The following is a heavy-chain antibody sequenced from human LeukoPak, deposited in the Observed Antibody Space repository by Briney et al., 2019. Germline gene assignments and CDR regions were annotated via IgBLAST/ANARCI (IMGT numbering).Heavy chain of an antibody. Sequence: PGGSLRLSCAASGFTFDDYGMSRVRQAPGKGLEWVSGINWNGGSTGYADSVKGRFTISRDNAKNSLYLQMNSLRAEDTALYYCARDTSSSYGSGSDYWGQGTLVTVSS. D-gene: IGHD3-10*01. J-gene: IGHJ4*02. CDR1: GFTFDDYG. CDR3: ARDTSSSYGSGSDY. V-gene: IGHV3-20*04. CDR2: INWNGGST.